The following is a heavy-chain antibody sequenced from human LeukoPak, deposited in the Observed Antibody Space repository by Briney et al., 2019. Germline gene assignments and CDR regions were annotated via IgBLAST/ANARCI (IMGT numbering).Heavy chain of an antibody. CDR2: IYYSGST. CDR1: GGSISSHY. V-gene: IGHV4-59*11. Sequence: SETLSLTCTVSGGSISSHYWSWVRQPPGKGLEWIGYIYYSGSTNYNPSLKSRVTISVDTSKNQFSLKLSSVTAADTAVYYCARGQPLWFGELSGKNWFDPWGQGTLVTVSS. D-gene: IGHD3-10*01. J-gene: IGHJ5*02. CDR3: ARGQPLWFGELSGKNWFDP.